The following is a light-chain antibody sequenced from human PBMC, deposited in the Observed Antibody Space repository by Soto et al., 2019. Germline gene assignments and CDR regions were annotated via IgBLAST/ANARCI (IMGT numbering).Light chain of an antibody. Sequence: QSVLTQPHSASGTPGQRVTISCSGSSSNIGTSSVHWFQQLPGTAPKHLISTTNQRPSGVPEGFSGSKSGTSASLASSGLQSEDEADYYCAAWDDSLNGHVFGTGTKLTVL. CDR1: SSNIGTSS. V-gene: IGLV1-44*01. CDR2: TTN. J-gene: IGLJ1*01. CDR3: AAWDDSLNGHV.